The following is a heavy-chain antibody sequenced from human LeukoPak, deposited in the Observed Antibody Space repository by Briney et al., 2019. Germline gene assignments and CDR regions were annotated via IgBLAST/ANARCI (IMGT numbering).Heavy chain of an antibody. Sequence: ASVKVSSKASGYTFTSYDINWVRQATGQGLEWMGWMNPNSGNTGYAQKFQGRVTMTRNTSISTAYMELSSLRSEDTAVYYCARDIAVAGRSPGGYWGQGTLVTVSS. CDR3: ARDIAVAGRSPGGY. J-gene: IGHJ4*02. CDR1: GYTFTSYD. V-gene: IGHV1-8*01. D-gene: IGHD6-19*01. CDR2: MNPNSGNT.